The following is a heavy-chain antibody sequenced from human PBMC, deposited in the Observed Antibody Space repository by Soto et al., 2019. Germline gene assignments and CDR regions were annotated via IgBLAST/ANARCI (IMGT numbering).Heavy chain of an antibody. D-gene: IGHD2-2*01. CDR1: GGSISSYY. J-gene: IGHJ6*02. V-gene: IGHV4-59*01. Sequence: SETLSLTCTVSGGSISSYYWSWIRQPPGKGLEWIGYIYYSGSTNYNPSLKSRVTISVDTSKNQFSLKLSSVTAADTAVYYCARPLGYRSSTRCKRRYYYYGMDVWGQGTTVTVSS. CDR2: IYYSGST. CDR3: ARPLGYRSSTRCKRRYYYYGMDV.